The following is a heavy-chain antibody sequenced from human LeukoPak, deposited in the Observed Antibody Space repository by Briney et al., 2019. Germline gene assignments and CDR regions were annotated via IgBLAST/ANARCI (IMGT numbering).Heavy chain of an antibody. CDR1: GGSISSRDYH. J-gene: IGHJ5*02. V-gene: IGHV4-39*07. CDR2: INHSGST. CDR3: ARGPPYSSGRPPFDP. D-gene: IGHD6-19*01. Sequence: SETLSLTCTLSGGSISSRDYHWGWIRQPPGKGLEWIGVINHSGSTNYNPSLKSRVTISVDTSKNQFSLKLSSVTAADTAVYYCARGPPYSSGRPPFDPWGQGTLVTVSS.